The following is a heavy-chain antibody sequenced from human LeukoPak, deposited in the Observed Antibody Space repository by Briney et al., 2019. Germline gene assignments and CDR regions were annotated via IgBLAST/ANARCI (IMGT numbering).Heavy chain of an antibody. CDR1: GGSISSSSYY. D-gene: IGHD4-11*01. CDR3: ARRRGDYSNYSDWYFDL. CDR2: IYYSGST. Sequence: SETLFLTCTVSGGSISSSSYYWGWIRQPPGKGLEWIGSIYYSGSTYYNPSLKSRVTISVDTSKNQFSLRLSSVTAADTAVYYCARRRGDYSNYSDWYFDLWGRGTLVTVSS. V-gene: IGHV4-39*01. J-gene: IGHJ2*01.